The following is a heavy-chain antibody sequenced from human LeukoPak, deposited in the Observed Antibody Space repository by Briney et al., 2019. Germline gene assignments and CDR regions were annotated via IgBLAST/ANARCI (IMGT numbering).Heavy chain of an antibody. CDR2: IRYDGSNK. CDR1: GFTFSSYG. V-gene: IGHV3-30*02. D-gene: IGHD2-21*02. Sequence: PGGSLRLSCSASGFTFSSYGMHWVRQAPGKGLEWVAFIRYDGSNKYYADSVKGRFTISRDNSKNTLYLQMNSLRAEDTAVYYCAKEREVTYYYYYYGMDVWGQGTTVTVSS. J-gene: IGHJ6*02. CDR3: AKEREVTYYYYYYGMDV.